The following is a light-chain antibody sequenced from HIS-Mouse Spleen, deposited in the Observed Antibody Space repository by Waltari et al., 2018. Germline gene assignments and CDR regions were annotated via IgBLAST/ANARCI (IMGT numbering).Light chain of an antibody. CDR2: EVS. V-gene: IGLV2-14*01. CDR1: SSDVGGYNY. J-gene: IGLJ3*02. Sequence: QSALTQPASVSGSPGQSITISCTGTSSDVGGYNYASWYQQHPAKAPKLMIYEVSNRPSGVSNRFSGSKSGNTASLTISGLQAEDEADYYCSSYTSSSTWVFGGGTKLTVL. CDR3: SSYTSSSTWV.